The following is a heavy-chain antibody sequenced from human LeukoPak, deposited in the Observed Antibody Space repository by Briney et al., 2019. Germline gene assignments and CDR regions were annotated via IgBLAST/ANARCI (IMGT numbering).Heavy chain of an antibody. D-gene: IGHD6-19*01. Sequence: SETLSLTCTVSGGSISSYYWSWIRQPPGKGLEWIGNIYYSGSTNYNPSLKSRVTISVDTSKNQFSLKLSSVTAADTAVYYCARRGYSSGWYYFDYWGQGTLVTVSS. CDR1: GGSISSYY. CDR3: ARRGYSSGWYYFDY. V-gene: IGHV4-59*08. J-gene: IGHJ4*02. CDR2: IYYSGST.